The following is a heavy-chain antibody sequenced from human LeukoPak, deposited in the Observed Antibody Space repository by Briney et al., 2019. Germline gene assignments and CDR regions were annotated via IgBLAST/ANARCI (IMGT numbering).Heavy chain of an antibody. CDR2: ISSSSSTI. J-gene: IGHJ4*02. CDR3: AREFRRYCSGGSCVWGYFDY. Sequence: GGSLRLSCAASGFTFSSYSMNWVRQAPGKGLEWVSYISSSSSTIYYADSVKGRFTISRDNAKNSLYLQMNSLRAEDTAVYNCAREFRRYCSGGSCVWGYFDYWGQGTLVTVSS. V-gene: IGHV3-48*04. D-gene: IGHD2-15*01. CDR1: GFTFSSYS.